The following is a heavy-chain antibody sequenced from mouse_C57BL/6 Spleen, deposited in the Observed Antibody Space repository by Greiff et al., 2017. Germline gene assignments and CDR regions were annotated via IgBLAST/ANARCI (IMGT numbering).Heavy chain of an antibody. CDR3: ARGDYGNPYGYFDV. Sequence: VQLQQSGPVLVKPGASVKMSCKASGYTFTDYYMNWVKQSHGKSLEWIGVINPYNGGTSYNQKFKGKATLTVDKSSSTAYMELNSLTSEDSAVYYCARGDYGNPYGYFDVWGTGTTVTVSS. V-gene: IGHV1-19*01. J-gene: IGHJ1*03. CDR2: INPYNGGT. CDR1: GYTFTDYY. D-gene: IGHD2-1*01.